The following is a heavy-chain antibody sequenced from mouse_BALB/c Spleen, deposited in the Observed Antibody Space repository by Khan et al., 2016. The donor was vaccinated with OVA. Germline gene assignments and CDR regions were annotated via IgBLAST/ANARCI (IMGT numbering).Heavy chain of an antibody. D-gene: IGHD2-14*01. CDR1: GFSLTTYG. CDR3: TRNSYMYDFTY. Sequence: QVQLKQSGPGLVRPSQTLSITCTVSGFSLTTYGVHWVRQSPGKGLEWLGVIRSGGNTDYNAAFIYRLSITKDNSQSQASFKMNSLQADDTAMYYCTRNSYMYDFTYWGQGTLVTVSA. J-gene: IGHJ3*01. V-gene: IGHV2-2*01. CDR2: IRSGGNT.